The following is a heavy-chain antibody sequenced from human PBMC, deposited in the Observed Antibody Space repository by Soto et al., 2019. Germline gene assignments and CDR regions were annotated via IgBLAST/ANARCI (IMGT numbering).Heavy chain of an antibody. V-gene: IGHV3-21*01. Sequence: GGFLRLSGAASGFTFSSYSMNWVRKAPGKGLEWVSSIIISSRSIYYADSVKGRFTISRDNAKNTVYRQMNSLIAEDTAVYYCARVLTYYYDSSAPEGAFAIWGQGTMVTV. J-gene: IGHJ3*02. CDR1: GFTFSSYS. CDR3: ARVLTYYYDSSAPEGAFAI. D-gene: IGHD3-22*01. CDR2: IIISSRSI.